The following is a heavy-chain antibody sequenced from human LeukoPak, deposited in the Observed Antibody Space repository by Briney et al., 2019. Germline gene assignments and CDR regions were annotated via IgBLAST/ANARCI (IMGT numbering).Heavy chain of an antibody. J-gene: IGHJ4*02. CDR2: IYYSGST. D-gene: IGHD4-17*01. CDR3: ARLGPRVTQIDY. Sequence: PSETLSFTCTVSGGSISSSSYYWGWIRQPPGKGLEWIGSIYYSGSTYYNPSLKSRVTISVDTSKNQFSLKLSSVTAADTAVYYCARLGPRVTQIDYWGQGTLVTVSS. V-gene: IGHV4-39*01. CDR1: GGSISSSSYY.